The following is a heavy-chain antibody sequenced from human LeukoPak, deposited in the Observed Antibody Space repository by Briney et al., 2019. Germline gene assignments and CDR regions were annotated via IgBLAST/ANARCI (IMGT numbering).Heavy chain of an antibody. Sequence: PSETLSLTCIVSGGSISSSSYYWGWIRQPPGKGLEWIGSIYYSGSTYYNPSLKSRVTISVDTSKNQFSLKLSSVTAADTAVYYCATYDFWSAGPGAWFDPWGQGTLVTVSS. J-gene: IGHJ5*02. CDR3: ATYDFWSAGPGAWFDP. CDR2: IYYSGST. CDR1: GGSISSSSYY. V-gene: IGHV4-39*07. D-gene: IGHD3-3*01.